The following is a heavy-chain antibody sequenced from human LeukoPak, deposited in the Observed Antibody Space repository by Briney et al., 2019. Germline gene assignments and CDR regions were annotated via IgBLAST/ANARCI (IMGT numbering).Heavy chain of an antibody. CDR3: ARESWFGEPTTKNFDY. Sequence: GGSLRLSCEPTGFTFSNYWMHWVRQAPGKELVWVSRINSDGSNTRYADSVKGRFTISRDNAKNTLYLQMNSLRAEDTAVYYCARESWFGEPTTKNFDYWGQGTLVTVSS. J-gene: IGHJ4*02. D-gene: IGHD3-10*01. CDR2: INSDGSNT. V-gene: IGHV3-74*01. CDR1: GFTFSNYW.